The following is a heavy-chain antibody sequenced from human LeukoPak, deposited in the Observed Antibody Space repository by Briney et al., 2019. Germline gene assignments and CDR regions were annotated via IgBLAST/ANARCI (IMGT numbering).Heavy chain of an antibody. J-gene: IGHJ4*02. CDR3: ARDGAAAAPFDY. CDR2: INPSGGST. Sequence: ASVTVSFKASGYTFTVYHMHWVRQAPGQGLEWMGIINPSGGSTSYAQKLQGRVTMTRDTSTSTVYMELSSLRSEDTAVYYCARDGAAAAPFDYWGQGTLVTVSS. D-gene: IGHD6-13*01. CDR1: GYTFTVYH. V-gene: IGHV1-46*04.